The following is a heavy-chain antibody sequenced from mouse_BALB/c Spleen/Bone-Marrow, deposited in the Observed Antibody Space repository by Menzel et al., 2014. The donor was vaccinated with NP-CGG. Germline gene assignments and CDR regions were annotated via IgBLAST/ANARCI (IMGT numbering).Heavy chain of an antibody. J-gene: IGHJ3*01. CDR2: ISYDGSN. V-gene: IGHV3-6*02. Sequence: DVKLQESGPGLVKPSQSLPLTCSVTGYSITSGYYWNWIRQFPGNKLEWMGYISYDGSNNYNPSLKNRISITRDTSKNQFFLKLNSVTTEDTATYYCARARFDSAFAYWGQGTLVTVSA. CDR3: ARARFDSAFAY. CDR1: GYSITSGYY. D-gene: IGHD2-4*01.